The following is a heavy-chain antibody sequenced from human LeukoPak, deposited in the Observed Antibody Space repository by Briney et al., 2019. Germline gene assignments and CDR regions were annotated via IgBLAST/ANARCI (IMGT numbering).Heavy chain of an antibody. CDR2: LDPEDGEM. CDR1: GYALTELS. V-gene: IGHV1-24*01. Sequence: ASVKVSCTVSGYALTELSLHWVRQAPGKGLEWMGGLDPEDGEMIYPQKFQGRVTMTEDTSTDIAYMAMSSLTSEDTAVYYCATGRTKWDLLNYWGQGTLVTVSS. J-gene: IGHJ4*02. CDR3: ATGRTKWDLLNY. D-gene: IGHD1-26*01.